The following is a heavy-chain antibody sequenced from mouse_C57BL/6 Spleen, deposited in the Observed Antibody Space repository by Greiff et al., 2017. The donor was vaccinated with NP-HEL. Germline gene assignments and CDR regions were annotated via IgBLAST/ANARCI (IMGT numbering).Heavy chain of an antibody. CDR3: AATTVVVTENYFDY. J-gene: IGHJ2*01. CDR2: IDPNSGGT. CDR1: GYTFTSYW. Sequence: QVQLQQPGAELVKPGASVKLSCKASGYTFTSYWMHWVKQRPGRGLEWIGRIDPNSGGTKYNEKFKSKATLTVDKSSSTAYMQLSSLTSEDSAVYYCAATTVVVTENYFDYWGQGTTLTVSS. D-gene: IGHD1-1*01. V-gene: IGHV1-72*01.